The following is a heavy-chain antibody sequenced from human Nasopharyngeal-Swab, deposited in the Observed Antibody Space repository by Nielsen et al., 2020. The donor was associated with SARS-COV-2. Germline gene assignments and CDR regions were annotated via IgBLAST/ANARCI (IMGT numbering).Heavy chain of an antibody. CDR3: ARDDYSTNGAHNWFDP. J-gene: IGHJ5*02. Sequence: GVLKISCAASGFTFSSYSMNWVRQAPGKGLEWVSYISSSSSTIYYADSVKGRFTISRDNAKNSLYLQMNSLRDEDTAVYYCARDDYSTNGAHNWFDPWGQGTLVTVSS. CDR2: ISSSSSTI. D-gene: IGHD4-11*01. CDR1: GFTFSSYS. V-gene: IGHV3-48*02.